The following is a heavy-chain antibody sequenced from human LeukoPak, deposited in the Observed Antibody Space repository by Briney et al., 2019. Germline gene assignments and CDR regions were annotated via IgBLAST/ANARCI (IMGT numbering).Heavy chain of an antibody. CDR1: GFIFSSYG. J-gene: IGHJ6*02. D-gene: IGHD3-22*01. CDR3: ARCLYYHSSAYPYGMDV. CDR2: LLCDGSSK. V-gene: IGHV3-33*01. Sequence: GGSLRLSCAASGFIFSSYGMHWVRQAPGTGLEWVAVLLCDGSSKFYADSVKGRFTISRDNSKNTLYLQMNSLRAEDTAVYYCARCLYYHSSAYPYGMDVWGQGTTVSVSS.